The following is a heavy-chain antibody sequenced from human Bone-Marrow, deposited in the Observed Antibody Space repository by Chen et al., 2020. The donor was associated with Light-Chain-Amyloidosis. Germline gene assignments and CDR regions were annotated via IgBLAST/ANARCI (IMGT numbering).Heavy chain of an antibody. CDR2: VYYTGTT. CDR3: ARDVTRDYGEGYRGWFDP. D-gene: IGHD4-17*01. CDR1: GDSIDSRNHC. V-gene: IGHV4-39*07. J-gene: IGHJ5*02. Sequence: QLQLQESGPGQVKALETLSLTCSVSGDSIDSRNHCWGWIRQPPGKGLEWIGSVYYTGTTYYNPSLKSRVTMSIDMSKNQCTLQLTSVTAADTAFYYCARDVTRDYGEGYRGWFDPWGQGTQVIVST.